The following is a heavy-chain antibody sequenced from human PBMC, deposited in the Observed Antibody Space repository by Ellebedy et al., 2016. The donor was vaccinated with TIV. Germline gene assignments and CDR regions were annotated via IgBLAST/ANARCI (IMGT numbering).Heavy chain of an antibody. D-gene: IGHD3-9*01. Sequence: GGSLRLSCAASGFTFSSYEMNWVRQAPGKGLEWVSYISSSGSTIYYADSVKGRFTISRDNAKNSLYLQMNSLRAEDTAVYYCARGQDFDWLSYWGQGTLVTVSS. CDR1: GFTFSSYE. J-gene: IGHJ4*02. V-gene: IGHV3-48*03. CDR3: ARGQDFDWLSY. CDR2: ISSSGSTI.